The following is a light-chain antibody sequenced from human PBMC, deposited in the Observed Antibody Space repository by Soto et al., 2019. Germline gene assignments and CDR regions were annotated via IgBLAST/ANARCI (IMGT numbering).Light chain of an antibody. Sequence: ESVLTQSPATLSLSPGDRATLSCRASQSITNSLAWYRHQPGQPPRLLIYDASKRATGIPARFIGSGSGTHFTLTISSLEPEDVAIYYCQQYGGSPRITFGQGTRLEIK. J-gene: IGKJ5*01. CDR2: DAS. CDR1: QSITNS. V-gene: IGKV3-11*01. CDR3: QQYGGSPRIT.